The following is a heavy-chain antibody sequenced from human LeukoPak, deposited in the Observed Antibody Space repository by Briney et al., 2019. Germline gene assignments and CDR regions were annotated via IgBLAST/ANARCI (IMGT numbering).Heavy chain of an antibody. D-gene: IGHD4-17*01. Sequence: GGSLRLSCATSGFSFSSYWMSWVRQAPGKGLEWVANINQDGSEKYYVGSVKGRFTISRDNAKNSLYLQMNSLRGEDTALYYCAKEARYGYSQYYFDYWGQGTLVTVSP. CDR1: GFSFSSYW. V-gene: IGHV3-7*04. CDR2: INQDGSEK. CDR3: AKEARYGYSQYYFDY. J-gene: IGHJ4*02.